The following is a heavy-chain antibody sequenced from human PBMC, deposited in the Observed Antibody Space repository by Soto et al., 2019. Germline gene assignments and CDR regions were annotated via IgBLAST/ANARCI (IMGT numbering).Heavy chain of an antibody. D-gene: IGHD6-19*01. CDR2: IYYSGST. J-gene: IGHJ6*02. CDR1: GGSISSYY. CDR3: ARDMSIAVAGTGGYYYYYGMDV. Sequence: PSETLSLTCTASGGSISSYYWSWIRQPPGKGLEWIGYIYYSGSTNYNPSLKSRVTISVDTSKNQFSLKLSSVTAADTAVYYCARDMSIAVAGTGGYYYYYGMDVWGQGTTVTVSS. V-gene: IGHV4-59*01.